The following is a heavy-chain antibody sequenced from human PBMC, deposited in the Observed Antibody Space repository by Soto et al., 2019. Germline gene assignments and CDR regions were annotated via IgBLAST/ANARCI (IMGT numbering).Heavy chain of an antibody. CDR3: ARDLYGSGSDLDY. J-gene: IGHJ4*02. Sequence: PGQGLEWMARIIPTFGSAVSAQKFQGRLTMTRDTSANTAYMELSSLRSEDTAVYYCARDLYGSGSDLDYWGQGTLLTVSS. CDR2: IIPTFGSA. V-gene: IGHV1-46*01. D-gene: IGHD3-10*01.